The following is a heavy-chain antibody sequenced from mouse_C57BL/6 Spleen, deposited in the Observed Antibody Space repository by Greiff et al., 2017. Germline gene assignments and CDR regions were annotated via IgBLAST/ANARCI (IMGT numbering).Heavy chain of an antibody. CDR1: GYTFTDYY. CDR2: INPYNGGT. V-gene: IGHV1-19*01. D-gene: IGHD2-3*01. J-gene: IGHJ4*01. CDR3: AREDGRRDYAMDY. Sequence: EVQLQQSGPVLVKPGASVKMSCKASGYTFTDYYMHWVKQSHGKSLEWIGVINPYNGGTSYNQKFKGKATLTVDKSSSTAYMELNSLTSEDSAVYYCAREDGRRDYAMDYWGQGTSVTVSS.